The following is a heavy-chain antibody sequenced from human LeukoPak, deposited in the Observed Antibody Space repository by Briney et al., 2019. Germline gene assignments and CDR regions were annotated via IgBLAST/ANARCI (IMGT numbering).Heavy chain of an antibody. V-gene: IGHV3-21*05. CDR2: ITSDSAFM. J-gene: IGHJ4*02. D-gene: IGHD6-6*01. Sequence: GGSLRLSCAASGFNLKTYSINWVRQAPGKGLEWISYITSDSAFMYYADSVKGRFTISRDNAKNSLFLQMNSLRAEDTAVYYCASHIAARLSGGYWGQGTLVTVSS. CDR3: ASHIAARLSGGY. CDR1: GFNLKTYS.